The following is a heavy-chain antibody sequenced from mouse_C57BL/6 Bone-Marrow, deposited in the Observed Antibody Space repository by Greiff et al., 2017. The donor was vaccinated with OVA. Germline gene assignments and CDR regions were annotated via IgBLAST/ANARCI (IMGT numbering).Heavy chain of an antibody. J-gene: IGHJ2*01. CDR2: INPNNGGT. V-gene: IGHV1-26*01. D-gene: IGHD2-1*01. CDR1: GYTFTDYY. CDR3: ARSTYGNSYFDY. Sequence: EVQLQQSGPELVKPGASVKISCKASGYTFTDYYMNWVKQSHGKSLEWIGDINPNNGGTSYNQKFKGKATLTVDKSSSTAYMELRSLTSEDSAVYYSARSTYGNSYFDYWGQGTTLTVSS.